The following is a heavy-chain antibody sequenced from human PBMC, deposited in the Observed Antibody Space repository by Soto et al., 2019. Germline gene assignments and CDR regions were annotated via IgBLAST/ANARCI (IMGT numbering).Heavy chain of an antibody. CDR3: ARHYYDSSGYGLGGY. J-gene: IGHJ4*02. CDR1: GGSISSYY. V-gene: IGHV4-59*08. Sequence: SETLSLTCTVSGGSISSYYWSWIRQPPGKGLEWIGYIYYSGSTNYNPSLKSRVTISVDTSKNQFSLKLSSVTAADTAMYYCARHYYDSSGYGLGGYWGQGTLVTVPS. CDR2: IYYSGST. D-gene: IGHD3-22*01.